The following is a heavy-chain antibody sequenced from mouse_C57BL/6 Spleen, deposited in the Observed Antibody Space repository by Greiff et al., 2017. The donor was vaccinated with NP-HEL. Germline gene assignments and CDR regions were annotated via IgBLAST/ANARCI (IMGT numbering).Heavy chain of an antibody. Sequence: EVQLQQSGPELVKPGASVKISCKASGYTFTDYYMNWVKQSHGKSLEWIGDINPNNGGTSYNQKFKGKATLTVDKSSSTAYMELRSLTSEDSAVYYCARNYYGSSRYFDGWGTGTTVTVAS. V-gene: IGHV1-26*01. CDR1: GYTFTDYY. CDR2: INPNNGGT. CDR3: ARNYYGSSRYFDG. D-gene: IGHD1-1*01. J-gene: IGHJ1*03.